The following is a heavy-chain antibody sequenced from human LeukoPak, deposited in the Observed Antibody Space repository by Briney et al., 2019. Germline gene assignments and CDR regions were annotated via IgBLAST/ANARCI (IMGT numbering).Heavy chain of an antibody. D-gene: IGHD1-26*01. V-gene: IGHV3-15*01. CDR3: TTELIVGATLVDY. Sequence: FISKTDGGTTDYAAPVKGRFTISRDDSKNTLYLQMNSLKTEDTAVYYCTTELIVGATLVDYWGQGTLVTVSS. J-gene: IGHJ4*02. CDR2: FISKTDGGTT.